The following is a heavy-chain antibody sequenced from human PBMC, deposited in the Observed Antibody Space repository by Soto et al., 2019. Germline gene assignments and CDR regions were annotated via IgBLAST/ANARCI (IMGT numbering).Heavy chain of an antibody. D-gene: IGHD2-2*01. CDR2: IIPIFGTA. CDR3: ARSANQLLTGEYYFDD. Sequence: QVQLVQSGAEVKKPGSSVKVSCKASGGTFSSYAISWVRQAPGQGLEWMGGIIPIFGTANYAQKFQGRVTITADESTTTVHMERSRLRSEDTAVYYCARSANQLLTGEYYFDDWRQGTLVTGSS. J-gene: IGHJ4*02. CDR1: GGTFSSYA. V-gene: IGHV1-69*01.